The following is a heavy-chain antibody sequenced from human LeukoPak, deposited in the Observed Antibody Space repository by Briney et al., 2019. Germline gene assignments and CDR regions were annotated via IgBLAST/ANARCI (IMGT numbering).Heavy chain of an antibody. CDR1: GVSISTYY. CDR2: IYSSGTT. D-gene: IGHD3-16*01. CDR3: ARSSTMITGFGLSP. J-gene: IGHJ5*02. Sequence: SETLSLTCTVSGVSISTYYWSWIRQPPGKGLEWIGYIYSSGTTNYNPSLKSRVTISIDTSKNEFSLRLTSVTAADTAVYYCARSSTMITGFGLSPWGQGTLVTVSS. V-gene: IGHV4-59*01.